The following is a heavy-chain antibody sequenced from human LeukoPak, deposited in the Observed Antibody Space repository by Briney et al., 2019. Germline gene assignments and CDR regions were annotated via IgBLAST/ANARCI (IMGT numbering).Heavy chain of an antibody. CDR1: GFTFSDYY. D-gene: IGHD3-22*01. Sequence: SGGSLRLSCAASGFTFSDYYMSWIRQAPGKGLEWVSYISSSSSYTNYADSVKGRFTISRGNAKNSLYLQMNSLRAEDTAVYYRARDSSGYYYNWFDPWGQGTLVTVSS. CDR2: ISSSSSYT. V-gene: IGHV3-11*06. CDR3: ARDSSGYYYNWFDP. J-gene: IGHJ5*02.